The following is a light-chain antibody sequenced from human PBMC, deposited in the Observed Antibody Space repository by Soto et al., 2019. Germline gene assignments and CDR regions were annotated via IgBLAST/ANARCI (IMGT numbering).Light chain of an antibody. CDR2: DVS. J-gene: IGLJ2*01. CDR3: SSYTSSSTLEVV. V-gene: IGLV2-14*01. Sequence: QSALTQPASVSGSPGQSITISCTGTSSDVGGYNYVSWYQQHPGKAPKLMIYDVSNRPSGVSNRFSGSKSSNTASLTISGLQAEDDADYYCSSYTSSSTLEVVFGGGTKLTVL. CDR1: SSDVGGYNY.